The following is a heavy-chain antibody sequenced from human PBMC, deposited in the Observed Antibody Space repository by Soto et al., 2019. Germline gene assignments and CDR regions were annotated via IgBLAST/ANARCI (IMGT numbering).Heavy chain of an antibody. CDR3: VKDSYNWNDRWFDP. V-gene: IGHV3-64D*06. Sequence: PERSMRLSCSASGFTLSSYAMHWVRQAPGKGLEYVSAISGNGGSTYYADSVKGRFTISRDNSKNTLYLQMSSLKAEDTAVYYCVKDSYNWNDRWFDPWGQGTLVTVSS. CDR2: ISGNGGST. J-gene: IGHJ5*02. CDR1: GFTLSSYA. D-gene: IGHD1-20*01.